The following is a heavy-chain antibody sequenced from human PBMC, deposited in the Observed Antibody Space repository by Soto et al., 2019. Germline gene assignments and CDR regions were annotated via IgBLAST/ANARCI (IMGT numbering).Heavy chain of an antibody. CDR3: ATQRWEQPNWFDP. Sequence: QLQLQESGPGLVKPSETLSLTCTLSGGSVTSNFYYWGWIRQPPGKGPEWIGSIYHSGTTFYNPSLRSRATISIDTSKNQFSLNVGSVTAADTAVYYCATQRWEQPNWFDPWGQGTLVIVSS. J-gene: IGHJ5*02. D-gene: IGHD1-26*01. CDR1: GGSVTSNFYY. CDR2: IYHSGTT. V-gene: IGHV4-39*01.